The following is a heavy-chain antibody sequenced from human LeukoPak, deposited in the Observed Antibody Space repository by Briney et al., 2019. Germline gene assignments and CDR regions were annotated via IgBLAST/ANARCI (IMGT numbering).Heavy chain of an antibody. CDR2: ISSSSSYI. CDR1: GFTFSSYS. V-gene: IGHV3-21*01. J-gene: IGHJ4*02. Sequence: GGSLRLSCAASGFTFSSYSMNWVRQAPGKGLEWVSSISSSSSYIYYADSVKGRFTISRDNAKNSLYLQMNSLRAEDTAVYYCARGQKQWLDRGFDYWGQGTLVTVSS. D-gene: IGHD6-19*01. CDR3: ARGQKQWLDRGFDY.